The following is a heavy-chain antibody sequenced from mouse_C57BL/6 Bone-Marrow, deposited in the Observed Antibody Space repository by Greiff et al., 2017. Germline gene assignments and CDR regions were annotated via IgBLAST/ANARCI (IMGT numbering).Heavy chain of an antibody. CDR2: INPNNGGT. V-gene: IGHV1-18*01. CDR3: ARSPLYYCGSSYDGYFDV. CDR1: GYTFTDYN. J-gene: IGHJ1*03. D-gene: IGHD1-1*01. Sequence: EVQLQQSGPELVKPGASVKIPCKASGYTFTDYNMDWVKQSHGKSLEWIGDINPNNGGTIYNQKFKGKATLTVDKSSSTAYMELRSLTSEDTAVYYCARSPLYYCGSSYDGYFDVWGTGTTVTVSS.